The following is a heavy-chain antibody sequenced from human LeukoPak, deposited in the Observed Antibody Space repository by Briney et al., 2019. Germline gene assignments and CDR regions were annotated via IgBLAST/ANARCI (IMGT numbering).Heavy chain of an antibody. D-gene: IGHD6-13*01. J-gene: IGHJ5*02. V-gene: IGHV4-34*01. CDR2: INYSGST. CDR3: ARGNLEWAAGTRWFDP. CDR1: GESLSGYH. Sequence: SETLSLTCAVYGESLSGYHWSWIRQPPGNGLEWIGEINYSGSTNYNPSLKSRVTISLDTSKNQFSLKLSPVTAADTAIYYCARGNLEWAAGTRWFDPWGQGTLVTVSS.